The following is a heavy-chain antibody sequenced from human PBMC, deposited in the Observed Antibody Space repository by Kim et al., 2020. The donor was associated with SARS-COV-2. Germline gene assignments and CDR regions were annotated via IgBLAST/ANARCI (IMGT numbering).Heavy chain of an antibody. J-gene: IGHJ1*01. CDR2: ISYDGSNK. CDR1: GFTFSSYG. V-gene: IGHV3-33*05. Sequence: GGSLRLSCAASGFTFSSYGMHWVRQAPGKGLEWVAVISYDGSNKYYADSVKGRFTISRDNSKNTLYLQMNSLRAEDTAVYYCARDMVSRNNDYGDYRSRRNGYFQHWGQGTLVTVSS. CDR3: ARDMVSRNNDYGDYRSRRNGYFQH. D-gene: IGHD4-17*01.